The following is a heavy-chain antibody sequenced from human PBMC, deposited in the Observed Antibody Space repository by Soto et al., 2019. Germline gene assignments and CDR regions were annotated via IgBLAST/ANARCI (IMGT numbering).Heavy chain of an antibody. CDR1: DGNSINISW. CDR2: IYHSGST. D-gene: IGHD2-21*02. CDR3: ARDRRGATAILTEPYYYYGMDV. V-gene: IGHV4-4*02. J-gene: IGHJ6*02. Sequence: TNAVSDGNSINISWRSSIKKNPGKGLEWIGEIYHSGSTNYNPSLKSRVTISVDKSKNQFSLKLSSVPAADTAVYYCARDRRGATAILTEPYYYYGMDVWRQGTTVTVSS.